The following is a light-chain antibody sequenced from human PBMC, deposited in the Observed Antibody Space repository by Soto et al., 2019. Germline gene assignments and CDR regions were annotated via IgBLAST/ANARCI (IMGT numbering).Light chain of an antibody. CDR3: CSYAGSGTLI. Sequence: QSALTQPASVSGSPGQSITISCTGTSSDVGSYNLVSWYQQHPGKAPKFIIYEGSKRPSGVSNRFSGSKSGNTASLTISGLQAEDEADYYCCSYAGSGTLIFGGGTKLTVL. V-gene: IGLV2-23*01. CDR1: SSDVGSYNL. J-gene: IGLJ2*01. CDR2: EGS.